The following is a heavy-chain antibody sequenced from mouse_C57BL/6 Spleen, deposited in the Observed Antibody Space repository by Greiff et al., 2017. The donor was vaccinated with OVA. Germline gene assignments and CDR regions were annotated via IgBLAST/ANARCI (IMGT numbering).Heavy chain of an antibody. CDR1: GYTFTDYN. CDR2: INPNNGGT. D-gene: IGHD2-4*01. V-gene: IGHV1-18*01. J-gene: IGHJ3*01. Sequence: VQLQQSGPELVKPGASVKIPCKASGYTFTDYNMDWVKQSHGKSLEWIGDINPNNGGTIYNQKFKGKATLTVDKSSSTAYMELRSLTSEDTAVYYCARRYYDYDSWFAYWGQGTLVTVSA. CDR3: ARRYYDYDSWFAY.